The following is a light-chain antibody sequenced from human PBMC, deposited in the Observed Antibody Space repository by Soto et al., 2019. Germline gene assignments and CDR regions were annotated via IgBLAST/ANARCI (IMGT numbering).Light chain of an antibody. Sequence: QSVLTQPASVSGSPGQSITISCTGTSSDVGSYNLVSWYQQHPGKAPKLMIYEVNKRPSGVSNRFSGSKSGNTASLTISGLQAEDEADYYCCSYAGSSFVVFGGGTKLTVL. CDR2: EVN. CDR3: CSYAGSSFVV. V-gene: IGLV2-23*02. J-gene: IGLJ2*01. CDR1: SSDVGSYNL.